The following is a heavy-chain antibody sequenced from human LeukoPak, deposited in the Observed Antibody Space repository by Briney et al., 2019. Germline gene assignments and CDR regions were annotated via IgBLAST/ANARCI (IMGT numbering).Heavy chain of an antibody. D-gene: IGHD6-19*01. J-gene: IGHJ6*03. Sequence: GGSLRLSCAASGFAFSSYSMNWVRQAPGKGLEWVSSISSSSSYIYYADSVKGRFTISRDNARKSLYLQMNSLRAEDTAVYYCARGPFPVSGWYVGYYYYYMDVWGKGTTVTVSS. CDR3: ARGPFPVSGWYVGYYYYYMDV. CDR1: GFAFSSYS. V-gene: IGHV3-21*01. CDR2: ISSSSSYI.